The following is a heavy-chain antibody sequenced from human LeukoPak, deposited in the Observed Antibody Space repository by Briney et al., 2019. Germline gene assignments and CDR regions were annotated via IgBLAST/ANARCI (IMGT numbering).Heavy chain of an antibody. D-gene: IGHD2-21*01. Sequence: ASVKVSCKASGYTFTGYYMHWVRQAPGQGLEWMGWINPNSGGTNYAQKFQGRVTMTRDTSISTACMELSRLRSDDTAVYYCARDLLKYCGGDCLTPIWFDPWGQGTLVTVSS. CDR3: ARDLLKYCGGDCLTPIWFDP. V-gene: IGHV1-2*02. CDR1: GYTFTGYY. CDR2: INPNSGGT. J-gene: IGHJ5*02.